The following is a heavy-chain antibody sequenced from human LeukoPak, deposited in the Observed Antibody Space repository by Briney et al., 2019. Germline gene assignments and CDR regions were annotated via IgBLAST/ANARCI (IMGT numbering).Heavy chain of an antibody. Sequence: ASVKVSCKASGYTFTGYYMHWVRQAPGQGLEWMGWINPNSGGTNYAQKFQGRVTMTRDTSISTAYMELSRLRSDDTAVYYCARALLGCYDSSGYYYSLGYWGQGTLVTVSS. V-gene: IGHV1-2*02. D-gene: IGHD3-22*01. CDR1: GYTFTGYY. CDR3: ARALLGCYDSSGYYYSLGY. CDR2: INPNSGGT. J-gene: IGHJ4*02.